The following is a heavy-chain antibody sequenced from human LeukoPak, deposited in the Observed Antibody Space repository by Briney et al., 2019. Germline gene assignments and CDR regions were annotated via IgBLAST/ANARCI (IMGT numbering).Heavy chain of an antibody. CDR2: IYTSGST. CDR1: GGSISSGSYY. J-gene: IGHJ4*02. Sequence: SETLSLTCTVSGGSISSGSYYWSWIRQPAGKGLEWIGRIYTSGSTNYNPSLKSRVTISVDTSKNQFSLKLSSVTAADTAVYYCARPSIAARRLDYWGQGTLVTVSS. CDR3: ARPSIAARRLDY. D-gene: IGHD6-13*01. V-gene: IGHV4-61*02.